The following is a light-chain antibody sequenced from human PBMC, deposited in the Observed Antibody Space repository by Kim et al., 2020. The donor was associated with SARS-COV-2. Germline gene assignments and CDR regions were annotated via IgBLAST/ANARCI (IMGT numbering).Light chain of an antibody. CDR1: QSISSS. V-gene: IGKV1-5*03. CDR2: KAS. J-gene: IGKJ1*01. Sequence: ASVGDRLTITCRASQSISSSLAWYQHKPGKAPKLLIYKASTLESGVPSRFSGSGSGTQFTLTISSLQPDDFATYYCQQYKSYSWTFGQGTKVDIK. CDR3: QQYKSYSWT.